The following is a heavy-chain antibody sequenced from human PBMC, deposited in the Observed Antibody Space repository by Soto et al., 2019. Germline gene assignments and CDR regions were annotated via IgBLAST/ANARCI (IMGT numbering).Heavy chain of an antibody. CDR1: GFTFSSYS. CDR3: AGFPRGYKTIGYFDL. J-gene: IGHJ2*01. D-gene: IGHD5-12*01. Sequence: PGWSLRLSCAASGFTFSSYSISLVRQAPGKGLVWVSSISTSGRYINYADSVKGRFTISRDNAKNSLFLQMNSVRAEDTAVYYCAGFPRGYKTIGYFDLWGRGTPVTVSX. V-gene: IGHV3-21*01. CDR2: ISTSGRYI.